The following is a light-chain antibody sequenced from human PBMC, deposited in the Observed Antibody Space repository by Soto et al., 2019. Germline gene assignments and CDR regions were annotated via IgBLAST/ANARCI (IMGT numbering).Light chain of an antibody. CDR3: SSYTTSITLV. J-gene: IGLJ1*01. CDR2: EVN. V-gene: IGLV2-14*01. Sequence: LTQSASVSGSPGQSITISCTGTISDVGAYNYVSWYQQHPGKAPKLVIYEVNNRPSGISNRFSGYKSGNTASLTISGLQAADEADYFCSSYTTSITLVFGTGTTVTVL. CDR1: ISDVGAYNY.